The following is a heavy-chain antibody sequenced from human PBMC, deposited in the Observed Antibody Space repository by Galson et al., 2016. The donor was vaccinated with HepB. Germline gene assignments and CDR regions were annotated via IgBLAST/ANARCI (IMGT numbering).Heavy chain of an antibody. CDR2: IAYDASTK. V-gene: IGHV3-30*18. CDR3: AKAMLKYWSIPLSYNMDV. J-gene: IGHJ6*03. D-gene: IGHD2-8*02. CDR1: GFAFNSYT. Sequence: SLRLSCAVSGFAFNSYTMHWARQAPGQRLEWVAVIAYDASTKYYTDSVKGRFTISRDNSKNTLYLQMNGLRAEDTAVYYCAKAMLKYWSIPLSYNMDVWGKGTTVTVSS.